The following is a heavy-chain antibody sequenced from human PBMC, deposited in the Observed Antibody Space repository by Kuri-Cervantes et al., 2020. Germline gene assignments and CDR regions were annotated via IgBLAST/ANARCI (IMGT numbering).Heavy chain of an antibody. V-gene: IGHV3-7*01. J-gene: IGHJ4*02. CDR1: GFTFSSYW. CDR2: IKQDGSEK. D-gene: IGHD1-26*01. Sequence: GGSLRLSCAASGFTFSSYWMSWVRQAPGKGLEWVANIKQDGSEKYYVDSVKGRFTVSRDNARNSLFLQMSSLRADDTAVYYCARGLGPEGFDYWGQGTLVTVSS. CDR3: ARGLGPEGFDY.